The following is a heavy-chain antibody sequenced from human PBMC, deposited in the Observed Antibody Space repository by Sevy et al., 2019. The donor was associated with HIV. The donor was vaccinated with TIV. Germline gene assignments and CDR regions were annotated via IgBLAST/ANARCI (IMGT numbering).Heavy chain of an antibody. J-gene: IGHJ4*02. D-gene: IGHD1-1*01. Sequence: GGSLRLSCASSGFTFSDYWMTWVRQAPEKGLEWVANIKQDGSENYDVDSVKGRFTISRDNAKNSLYLQMTSLRADDTALYYCARGQLVQDYWGQGTLVTVSS. V-gene: IGHV3-7*01. CDR3: ARGQLVQDY. CDR1: GFTFSDYW. CDR2: IKQDGSEN.